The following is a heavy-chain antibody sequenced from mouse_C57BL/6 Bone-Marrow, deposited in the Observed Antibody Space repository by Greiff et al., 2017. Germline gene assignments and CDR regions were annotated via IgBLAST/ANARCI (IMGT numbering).Heavy chain of an antibody. CDR2: INPYNGGT. CDR1: GYTFTDYY. CDR3: ARWDTTVVATYGY. D-gene: IGHD1-1*01. Sequence: VQLQQSGPVLVKPGASVKMSCKASGYTFTDYYLNWVKQSHGKSLEWIGVINPYNGGTSYNQKFKGKATLTVDKSSSTAYMELNSLTSEDSAVYYCARWDTTVVATYGYWGQGTTLTVSS. V-gene: IGHV1-19*01. J-gene: IGHJ2*01.